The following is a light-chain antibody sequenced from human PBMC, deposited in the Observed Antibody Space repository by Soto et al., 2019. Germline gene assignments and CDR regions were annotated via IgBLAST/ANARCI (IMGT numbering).Light chain of an antibody. J-gene: IGKJ5*01. CDR1: QSVGSS. V-gene: IGKV3-11*01. Sequence: EIVLTQSPATLSLSPGERATLSCWASQSVGSSLAWFQQKPGQAPRLLIYDTFKGATGVPARFSGSGSGTDFTLTISILEPEDFAVYFCQQRSSGITFGQGTRLEIK. CDR3: QQRSSGIT. CDR2: DTF.